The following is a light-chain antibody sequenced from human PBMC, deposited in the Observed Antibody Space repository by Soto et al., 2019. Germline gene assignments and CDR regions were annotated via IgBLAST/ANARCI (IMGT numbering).Light chain of an antibody. J-gene: IGKJ1*01. Sequence: EIVFTQSPSTLSLSPGERATLSCRASQTVGSYLAWFRQTPGQTPRLLIYDTSIRATGVPARFSGSGSGTDFTLTISSLEAEDFAIYYCQQRSDWPPTFGQGTKVDIK. CDR2: DTS. V-gene: IGKV3-11*01. CDR1: QTVGSY. CDR3: QQRSDWPPT.